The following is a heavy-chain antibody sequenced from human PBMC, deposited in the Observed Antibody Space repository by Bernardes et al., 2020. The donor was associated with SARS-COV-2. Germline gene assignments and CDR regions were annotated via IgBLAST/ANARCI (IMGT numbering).Heavy chain of an antibody. V-gene: IGHV3-23*01. J-gene: IGHJ6*02. Sequence: GGSLRLSCAASGFAFSSYAMTWVRKAPGKGLEWVSAISVSGGSTYYADSVKGRFTISRDNSKNTLYLQMNSLRAEDTAVYYCAKHSVVVAAATSANYYGMDVWGQGTTVTVSS. CDR2: ISVSGGST. CDR3: AKHSVVVAAATSANYYGMDV. D-gene: IGHD2-15*01. CDR1: GFAFSSYA.